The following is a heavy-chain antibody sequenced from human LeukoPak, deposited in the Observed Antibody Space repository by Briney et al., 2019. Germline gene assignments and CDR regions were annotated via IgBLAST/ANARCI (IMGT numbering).Heavy chain of an antibody. CDR1: GGSISNYY. CDR3: ARVLIGYSYGSPDANYYYGMGV. D-gene: IGHD5-18*01. J-gene: IGHJ6*02. Sequence: SETLYLTGTVSGGSISNYYWSWIRQPPGKGLEWIGYISYSGSTTYNPPLESRVTILVDTSKNQCALTLSSVTAADTAVYYCARVLIGYSYGSPDANYYYGMGVWGQGTTVTVSS. CDR2: ISYSGST. V-gene: IGHV4-59*01.